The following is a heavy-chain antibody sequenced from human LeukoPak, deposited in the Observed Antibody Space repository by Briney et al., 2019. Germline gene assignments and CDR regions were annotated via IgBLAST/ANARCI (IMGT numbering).Heavy chain of an antibody. Sequence: GGSLRLSCAASGFTFSSYGMYWVRQAPGKGLEWVAVISYDGSNKYYADSVKGRFTISRDNSKNTLYLQMNSLRAEDTAVYYCANSGELRYFDWLLPLDYWGQGTLVTVSS. CDR3: ANSGELRYFDWLLPLDY. CDR1: GFTFSSYG. J-gene: IGHJ4*02. CDR2: ISYDGSNK. V-gene: IGHV3-30*18. D-gene: IGHD3-9*01.